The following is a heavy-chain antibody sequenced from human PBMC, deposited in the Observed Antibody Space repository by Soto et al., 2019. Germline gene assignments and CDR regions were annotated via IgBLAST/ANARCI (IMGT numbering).Heavy chain of an antibody. CDR3: ARGKDYYDASTYTFDY. Sequence: GGSLRLSCAASGFDFRRYAMHWVRQAPGKGLEWVAVISYDGTDKYYADSVKGRVTFSRDNSKDALYLQMSSLRTEDTAVYYCARGKDYYDASTYTFDYWGQGTLVTVSS. CDR1: GFDFRRYA. CDR2: ISYDGTDK. J-gene: IGHJ4*02. D-gene: IGHD3-22*01. V-gene: IGHV3-30*14.